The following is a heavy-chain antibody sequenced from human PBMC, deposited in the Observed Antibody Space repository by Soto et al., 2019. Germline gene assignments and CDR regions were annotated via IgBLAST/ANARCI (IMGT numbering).Heavy chain of an antibody. J-gene: IGHJ6*01. D-gene: IGHD3-3*01. CDR2: TSPLFGTA. V-gene: IGHV1-69*06. CDR1: GDTFTMYS. Sequence: QVQLVQSGAEVKKPGSSVNVSCQASGDTFTMYSITWVRQAPGQGLEWMGATSPLFGTANYAQKFQGRVTMTAVKSTSTVHMDLSRLRSDDTAVYYCAQIRVFGVLGASNYNYGMDVWGLGTTVTVSS. CDR3: AQIRVFGVLGASNYNYGMDV.